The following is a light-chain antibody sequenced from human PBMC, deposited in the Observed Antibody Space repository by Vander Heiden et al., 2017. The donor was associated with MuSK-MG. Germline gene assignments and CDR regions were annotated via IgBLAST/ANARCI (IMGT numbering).Light chain of an antibody. CDR2: GAS. Sequence: EIVLTQSPGTLSLSPGERATLSCRASQSISSTSLTWYQQKPGQAPRLLIHGASRRATGIPDRFSGSGSGTDFTLTSSRLEAEDFAVYYCQEVASSFTFGHGTKVDIK. J-gene: IGKJ3*01. CDR1: QSISSTS. CDR3: QEVASSFT. V-gene: IGKV3-20*01.